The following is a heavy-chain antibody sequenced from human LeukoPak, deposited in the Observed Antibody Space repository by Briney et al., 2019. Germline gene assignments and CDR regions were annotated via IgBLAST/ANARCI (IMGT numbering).Heavy chain of an antibody. Sequence: PGGSLRLSCAASGFTVSSNYMSWVRQAPGKGLEWVSVIYSGGSTYYADSVKGRFTISRDNSKNTLYLQMNSLRAEDTAVCYCARWLNRGLRFYFDYWGQGTLVTVSS. CDR3: ARWLNRGLRFYFDY. V-gene: IGHV3-66*01. CDR1: GFTVSSNY. D-gene: IGHD3-16*01. CDR2: IYSGGST. J-gene: IGHJ4*02.